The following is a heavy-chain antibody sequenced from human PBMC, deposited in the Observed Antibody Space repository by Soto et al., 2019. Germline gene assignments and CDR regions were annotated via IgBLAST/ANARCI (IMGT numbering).Heavy chain of an antibody. CDR2: IFYNGGT. CDR1: GGSIINHC. CDR3: ARETTSGWATGGLLEY. J-gene: IGHJ4*02. Sequence: QVRLQESGPGLVKASETLSLTCTVSGGSIINHCWSWIRQRPGKGLEWIGYIFYNGGTMYNPSLESRVTMSVDTPKNQFSLRLRSVTAADTAVYYCARETTSGWATGGLLEYWGQGSLVTVSS. V-gene: IGHV4-59*11. D-gene: IGHD6-19*01.